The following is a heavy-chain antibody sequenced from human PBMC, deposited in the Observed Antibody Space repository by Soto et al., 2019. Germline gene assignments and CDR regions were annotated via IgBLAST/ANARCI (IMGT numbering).Heavy chain of an antibody. J-gene: IGHJ6*02. CDR2: ISWDGGST. Sequence: LRLSCAASGFTFSSYAMHWVRQAPGKGLEWVSLISWDGGSTYYADSVKGRFTISRDNSKNSLYLQMNSLRTEDTALYYCAKDSSTDYDFWSGYYKYYYYYGMDVWGQGTTVTVSS. CDR3: AKDSSTDYDFWSGYYKYYYYYGMDV. D-gene: IGHD3-3*01. V-gene: IGHV3-43*01. CDR1: GFTFSSYA.